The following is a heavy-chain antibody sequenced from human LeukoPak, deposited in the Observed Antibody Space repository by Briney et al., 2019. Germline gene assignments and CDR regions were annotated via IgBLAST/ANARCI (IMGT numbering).Heavy chain of an antibody. D-gene: IGHD3-22*01. CDR1: GGTFSSYA. Sequence: SVKVSCKASGGTFSSYAISWVRQAPGQGLEWMGRIIPILGMANYAQKFQGRVTITADKSTSTAYMELSSLRSEDTAVYYCARDAPGYYDSSGYYDAFVIWGQGTMVTVSS. CDR3: ARDAPGYYDSSGYYDAFVI. J-gene: IGHJ3*02. V-gene: IGHV1-69*04. CDR2: IIPILGMA.